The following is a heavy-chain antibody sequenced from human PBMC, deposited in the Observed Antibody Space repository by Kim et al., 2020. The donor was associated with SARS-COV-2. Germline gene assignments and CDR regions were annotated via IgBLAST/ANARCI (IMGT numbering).Heavy chain of an antibody. V-gene: IGHV3-48*03. D-gene: IGHD3-9*01. J-gene: IGHJ4*02. Sequence: GGSLRLSCAASGFTFSSYEMNWVRQAPGKGLEWVSYISSSGSTIYYADSVKGRFTISRDNAKNSLYLQMNSLRAEDTAVYYCARREAYYDILTGYYNTAFFDYWGQGTLVTVSS. CDR2: ISSSGSTI. CDR3: ARREAYYDILTGYYNTAFFDY. CDR1: GFTFSSYE.